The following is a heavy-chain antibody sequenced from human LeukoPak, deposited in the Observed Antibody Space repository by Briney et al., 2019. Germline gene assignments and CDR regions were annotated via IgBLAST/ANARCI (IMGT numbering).Heavy chain of an antibody. D-gene: IGHD2-15*01. Sequence: ASVKVSCKASGGTFSSYAISWVRQAPGQGLEWMGGIIPIFGTAYYAQKFQGRVTITSDESTSTAYMELSSLRSEDTAVYYCARGAAANCSGGSCYQIYYYYYYMDVWGKGTTVTVSS. V-gene: IGHV1-69*13. J-gene: IGHJ6*03. CDR2: IIPIFGTA. CDR1: GGTFSSYA. CDR3: ARGAAANCSGGSCYQIYYYYYYMDV.